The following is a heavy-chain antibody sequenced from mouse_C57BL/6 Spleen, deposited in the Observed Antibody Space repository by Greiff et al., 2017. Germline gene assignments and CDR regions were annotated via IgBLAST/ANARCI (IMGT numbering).Heavy chain of an antibody. J-gene: IGHJ1*03. CDR1: GYTFTSYW. D-gene: IGHD1-1*01. CDR3: ARRAYDGSSYWYFDV. Sequence: VQLQQPGAELVKPGASVKLSCKASGYTFTSYWMQWVKQRPGQGLEWIGEIDPADSYTNYNQKFKGKATLTVDTSSSTAYMQLSSLTSEDSAVYYWARRAYDGSSYWYFDVWGTGTTVTVSS. CDR2: IDPADSYT. V-gene: IGHV1-50*01.